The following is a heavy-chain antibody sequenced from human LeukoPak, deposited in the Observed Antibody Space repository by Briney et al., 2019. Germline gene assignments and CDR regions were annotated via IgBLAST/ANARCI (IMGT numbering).Heavy chain of an antibody. CDR3: ASYLYSSSRNIDY. V-gene: IGHV4-39*07. J-gene: IGHJ4*02. D-gene: IGHD6-13*01. CDR1: GGSISSSSYY. Sequence: SETLSLTCTVSGGSISSSSYYWGWIRQPPGKGLEWIGSIYYSGSTYYNPSLKSRVTISVDTSKNQFSLKLSSVTAADTAVYYCASYLYSSSRNIDYWGQGTLVTVSS. CDR2: IYYSGST.